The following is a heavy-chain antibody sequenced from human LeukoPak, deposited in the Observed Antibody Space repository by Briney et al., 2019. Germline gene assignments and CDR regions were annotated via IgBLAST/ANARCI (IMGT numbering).Heavy chain of an antibody. J-gene: IGHJ4*02. D-gene: IGHD6-13*01. Sequence: GGSLRLSCAASGFTFSSYGMHWVRQAPGKGLEWVAFIRHDGSNKYYADSVKGRFTISRDNSKNTLYLQMNSLRAEDTAVYYCAKDRVTAAGYYFDYWGQGTLVTVSS. CDR1: GFTFSSYG. V-gene: IGHV3-30*02. CDR3: AKDRVTAAGYYFDY. CDR2: IRHDGSNK.